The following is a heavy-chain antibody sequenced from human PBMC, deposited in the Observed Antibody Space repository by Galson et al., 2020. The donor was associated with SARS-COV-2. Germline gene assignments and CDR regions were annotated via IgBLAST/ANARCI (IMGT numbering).Heavy chain of an antibody. J-gene: IGHJ6*02. CDR2: ISYDGSNK. V-gene: IGHV3-30*04. CDR3: ASPLYCSGGSCYWTPYYYYGMDV. CDR1: GFTFSSYA. Sequence: GESLKISCAASGFTFSSYAMHWVRQAPGKGLEWVAVISYDGSNKYYADSVKGRFTISRDNSKNTLYLQMNSLRAEDTAVYYCASPLYCSGGSCYWTPYYYYGMDVWGQGTTVTVSS. D-gene: IGHD2-15*01.